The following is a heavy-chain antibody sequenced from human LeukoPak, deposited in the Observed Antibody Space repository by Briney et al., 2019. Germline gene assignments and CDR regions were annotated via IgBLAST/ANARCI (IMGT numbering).Heavy chain of an antibody. V-gene: IGHV4-4*07. CDR2: IHTIGST. CDR1: GGSISSYY. Sequence: SETLSLTCTVSGGSISSYYWSWIRQPAGNELEWIGRIHTIGSTNYNPSLKSRVTMSVDTSKNQFSLKLSSVTAADTAVYYCARDPIVGGNGNWFDPWGQGTLVTVSS. J-gene: IGHJ5*02. CDR3: ARDPIVGGNGNWFDP. D-gene: IGHD1-26*01.